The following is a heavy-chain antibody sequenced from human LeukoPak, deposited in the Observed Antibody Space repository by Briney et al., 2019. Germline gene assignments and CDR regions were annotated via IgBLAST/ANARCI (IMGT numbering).Heavy chain of an antibody. J-gene: IGHJ4*02. CDR1: GFTFSSYE. V-gene: IGHV3-48*03. D-gene: IGHD1-26*01. CDR3: AQGGSPGALDY. CDR2: ISSSGSTI. Sequence: PGGSLRLSCAASGFTFSSYEMNWVRQAPGKGLEWVSYISSSGSTIYYADSVKGRFTISRDNAKNTLYLQVNSLRAEDTAVYYCAQGGSPGALDYWGRGTLVTVSS.